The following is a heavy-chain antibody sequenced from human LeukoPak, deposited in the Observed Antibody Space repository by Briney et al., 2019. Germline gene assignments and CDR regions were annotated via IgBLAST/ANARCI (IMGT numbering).Heavy chain of an antibody. CDR1: GGSINYDY. J-gene: IGHJ4*02. CDR3: ATLRGASTAVFDS. Sequence: SETLSLTCTASGGSINYDYWSWIRRSPGKRLEWIGYIHYSGATNYSPSLNSRVTISVDTSKNQFSLKLSSVTAADTALYYCATLRGASTAVFDSWGQGTLVTVST. CDR2: IHYSGAT. D-gene: IGHD2-21*02. V-gene: IGHV4-59*08.